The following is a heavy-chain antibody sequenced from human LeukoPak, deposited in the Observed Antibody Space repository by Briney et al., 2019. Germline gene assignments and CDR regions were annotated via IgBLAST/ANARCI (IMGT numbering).Heavy chain of an antibody. CDR1: GFTFSSYA. V-gene: IGHV3-30-3*01. D-gene: IGHD2-2*01. J-gene: IGHJ4*02. CDR3: VSSDY. CDR2: ISYDGSNK. Sequence: GGSLRLSCAASGFTFSSYAMHWVRQAPGKGLEWVAVISYDGSNKYYADSVKGRFTISRDNSKNTLYLQMNSLRAEDTAVYYCVSSDYWGQGTLVTVSS.